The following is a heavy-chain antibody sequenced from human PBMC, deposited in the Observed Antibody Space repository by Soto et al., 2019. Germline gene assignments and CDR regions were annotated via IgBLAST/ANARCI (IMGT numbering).Heavy chain of an antibody. CDR2: ISSSTSTI. D-gene: IGHD3-16*01. CDR1: GFTFSTYA. Sequence: GGSLRLSCAASGFTFSTYAMAWVRQAPGKGQEWVSYISSSTSTIYYADSVKGRFTISRDNAKNSLYLQMNSLRAEDTAVYYCASPLSSASFNYWGQGTLVTVSS. J-gene: IGHJ4*02. V-gene: IGHV3-48*01. CDR3: ASPLSSASFNY.